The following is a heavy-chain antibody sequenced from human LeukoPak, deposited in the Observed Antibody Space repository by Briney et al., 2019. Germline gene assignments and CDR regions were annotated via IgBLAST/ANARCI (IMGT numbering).Heavy chain of an antibody. CDR3: ARDEGRCWCGGDCYETFDY. D-gene: IGHD2-21*02. CDR1: GGTFSSYA. J-gene: IGHJ4*02. V-gene: IGHV1-69*04. Sequence: ASVKVSCKASGGTFSSYAISWVGQAPGQGLEWMGRIIPIFGIANYAQKFQGRVTITADKSTSTAYMELSSLRSEDTAVYYCARDEGRCWCGGDCYETFDYWGQGTLVTVSS. CDR2: IIPIFGIA.